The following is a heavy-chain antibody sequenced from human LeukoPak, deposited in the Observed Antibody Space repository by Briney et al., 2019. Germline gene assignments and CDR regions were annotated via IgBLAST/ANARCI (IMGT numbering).Heavy chain of an antibody. CDR1: GDSIRRGSYY. V-gene: IGHV4-39*07. D-gene: IGHD5-24*01. CDR3: ARGRGWLADY. J-gene: IGHJ4*02. Sequence: SETLSLTCSVSGDSIRRGSYYWGWIRQPPGKGLEWIGSVYYSGTTYYNPSLKSRVTISLETSKNQFSLQLRSVTAADTAVYYCARGRGWLADYWGQGTLVTVSS. CDR2: VYYSGTT.